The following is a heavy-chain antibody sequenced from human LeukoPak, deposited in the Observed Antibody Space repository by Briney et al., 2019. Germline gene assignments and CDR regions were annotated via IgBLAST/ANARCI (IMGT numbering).Heavy chain of an antibody. CDR3: ARVGSDGGDYSSFDI. CDR1: GFTVSNYY. D-gene: IGHD4-17*01. Sequence: PGGSLRLSCAASGFTVSNYYMSWVRQAPGQGLEWVSVIYTSGSTYDADSVRGRFTISRDKSKNTLYLQMNSLRAEDAAVYYCARVGSDGGDYSSFDIWGLGTMVTVSS. J-gene: IGHJ3*02. CDR2: IYTSGST. V-gene: IGHV3-66*01.